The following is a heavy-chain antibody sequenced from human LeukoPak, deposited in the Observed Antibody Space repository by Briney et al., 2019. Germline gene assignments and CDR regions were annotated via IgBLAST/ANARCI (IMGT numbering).Heavy chain of an antibody. V-gene: IGHV3-9*01. Sequence: GGSLRLSCAASGFTFDDYAMHWVRQAPGKGLEWVSGISWNSGSIGYADSVKGRFTISRDNAKNSLYLQMNSLRAEDTALYYCAKVSYSSSWLDYWGQGTLVTVSS. CDR3: AKVSYSSSWLDY. CDR1: GFTFDDYA. D-gene: IGHD6-13*01. CDR2: ISWNSGSI. J-gene: IGHJ4*02.